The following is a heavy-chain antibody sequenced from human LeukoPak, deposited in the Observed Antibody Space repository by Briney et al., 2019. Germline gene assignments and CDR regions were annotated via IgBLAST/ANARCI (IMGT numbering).Heavy chain of an antibody. D-gene: IGHD3-10*01. CDR2: IYHSGST. CDR3: ARDSGSGSYYGMDV. CDR1: GGSISSSNW. J-gene: IGHJ6*01. Sequence: PSETLSLTCAVSGGSISSSNWWSWVRQPPGKGLEWIGEIYHSGSTNYNPSLKSRVTISVDKSKNQFSLKLSSVTAADTAVYYCARDSGSGSYYGMDVWGKGPRSPSPQ. V-gene: IGHV4-4*02.